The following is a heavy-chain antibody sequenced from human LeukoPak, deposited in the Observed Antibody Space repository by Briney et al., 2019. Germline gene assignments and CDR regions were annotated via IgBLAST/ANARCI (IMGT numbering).Heavy chain of an antibody. J-gene: IGHJ6*02. CDR1: GGTFISYA. CDR2: IIPMFGTT. V-gene: IGHV1-69*13. Sequence: SVKVSCKASGGTFISYAITWVRQAPGQGLEWMGGIIPMFGTTNFAQKFQGRVTITADESTSTAYMELSSLRSEDTAVYYCARADRYSSSPDAQYYYYGMDVWGQGTTVTVSS. D-gene: IGHD6-6*01. CDR3: ARADRYSSSPDAQYYYYGMDV.